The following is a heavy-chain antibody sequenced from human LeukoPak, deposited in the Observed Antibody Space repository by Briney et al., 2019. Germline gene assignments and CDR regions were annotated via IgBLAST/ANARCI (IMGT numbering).Heavy chain of an antibody. J-gene: IGHJ4*02. CDR2: LNEDGGIT. CDR3: TRDIGGRSAY. V-gene: IGHV3-74*01. Sequence: GGSLRLSCEGSGYSFSSFWMHWVRQAPGEGLVWASRLNEDGGITNYADFAKGRFTISRDNARNTLYLQMNSLSADDTAVYYCTRDIGGRSAYWGQGALVTVSS. CDR1: GYSFSSFW. D-gene: IGHD3-16*01.